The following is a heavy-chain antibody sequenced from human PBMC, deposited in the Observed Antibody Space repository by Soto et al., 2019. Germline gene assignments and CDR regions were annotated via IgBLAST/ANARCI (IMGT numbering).Heavy chain of an antibody. J-gene: IGHJ6*02. Sequence: SETLSLTCAVYGGSFSGYYWSWIRQPPGKGLEWIGEINHSGSTNYNPSLKSRVTISVDTSKNQFSLKLSSVTAADTAVYYCARGDMIVAPYYYYYGMDVWGQGTTVTVSS. CDR2: INHSGST. D-gene: IGHD3-22*01. V-gene: IGHV4-34*01. CDR3: ARGDMIVAPYYYYYGMDV. CDR1: GGSFSGYY.